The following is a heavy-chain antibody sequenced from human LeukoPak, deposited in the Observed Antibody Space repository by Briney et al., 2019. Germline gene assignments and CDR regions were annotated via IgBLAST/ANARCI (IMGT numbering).Heavy chain of an antibody. CDR3: ARVPNWFDP. Sequence: GGSLRLSCATSGFRFNGYWMHWVRQAPGKGLEWVSRINSPGSDTTYADSVKGRFTISRDNAKNTLYLQMNSLRVEDTAVYYCARVPNWFDPWGQGTLVTVSS. V-gene: IGHV3-74*01. J-gene: IGHJ5*02. CDR1: GFRFNGYW. CDR2: INSPGSDT.